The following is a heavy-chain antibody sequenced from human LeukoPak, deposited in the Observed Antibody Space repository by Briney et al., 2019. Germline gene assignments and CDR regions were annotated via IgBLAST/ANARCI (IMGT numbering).Heavy chain of an antibody. D-gene: IGHD6-13*01. CDR2: FYYSGST. V-gene: IGHV4-59*01. J-gene: IGHJ4*02. CDR3: ARSSSYFDY. Sequence: SETLSLTCTVSGGSISSYYWSWIRQPPGKGLEWIGYFYYSGSTNYNPSLKSRVTISVDTSKNQFSLKLSSVTAADTALYYCARSSSYFDYWGQGTLVTVSS. CDR1: GGSISSYY.